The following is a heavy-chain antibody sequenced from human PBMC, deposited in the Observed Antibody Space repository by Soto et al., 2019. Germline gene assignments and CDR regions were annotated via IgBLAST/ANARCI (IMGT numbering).Heavy chain of an antibody. CDR3: ARGYNSGWSRGGYFDC. CDR2: ISSSGLTI. Sequence: QPGGSLRLSCAASGFTFSSYEMNWVRQAPGKGLEWVSYISSSGLTIYYADSVKGRFIISRDNAKNSLYLQMNSLRAEDTTVYYCARGYNSGWSRGGYFDCWGQGTLVTVSS. D-gene: IGHD6-19*01. CDR1: GFTFSSYE. J-gene: IGHJ4*02. V-gene: IGHV3-48*03.